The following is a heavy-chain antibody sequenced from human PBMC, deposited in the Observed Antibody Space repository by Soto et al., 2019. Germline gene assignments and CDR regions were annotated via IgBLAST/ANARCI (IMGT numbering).Heavy chain of an antibody. J-gene: IGHJ4*02. CDR3: AHRVLRTVFGLVTTTAIYFDF. D-gene: IGHD3-3*01. Sequence: QITLNESGPTVVRPTETLTLTCRFSCFSLTTSGVGVGWIRQSPGKAPEWLAFFYWDDDKRYSASLKSRLTITNDTSKNQVVLTVSDLDPTDTATYYCAHRVLRTVFGLVTTTAIYFDFWGQGTPVAVSS. V-gene: IGHV2-5*02. CDR2: FYWDDDK. CDR1: CFSLTTSGVG.